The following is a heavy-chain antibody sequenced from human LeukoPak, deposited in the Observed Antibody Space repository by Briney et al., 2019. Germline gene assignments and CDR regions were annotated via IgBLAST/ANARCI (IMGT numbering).Heavy chain of an antibody. Sequence: GGSLRLSCAASGFTFSSCWMSWVRQAPGKGLEWVANIKQDGSEKYYVDSVKGRFTISRDNAKNSLYLQMNSLRAEDTAVYYCARDGLIDSSGWYGYWGQGTLVTVSS. J-gene: IGHJ4*02. CDR2: IKQDGSEK. D-gene: IGHD6-19*01. CDR1: GFTFSSCW. CDR3: ARDGLIDSSGWYGY. V-gene: IGHV3-7*01.